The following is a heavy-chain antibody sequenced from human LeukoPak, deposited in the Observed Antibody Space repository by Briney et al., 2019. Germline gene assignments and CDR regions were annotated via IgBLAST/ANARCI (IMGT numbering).Heavy chain of an antibody. D-gene: IGHD3-16*01. Sequence: ESGPTLVKPTQTLTLTCTFSGFSLTTSGVGVGWIRQPPGKALEWLALIYWDDDKRYSPFLKSRLTITKDTSTDQVVLTMTNMDPVDTATYYCAHSRVRGRRPPLDYWGQGPLVTASS. V-gene: IGHV2-5*02. CDR2: IYWDDDK. J-gene: IGHJ4*02. CDR3: AHSRVRGRRPPLDY. CDR1: GFSLTTSGVG.